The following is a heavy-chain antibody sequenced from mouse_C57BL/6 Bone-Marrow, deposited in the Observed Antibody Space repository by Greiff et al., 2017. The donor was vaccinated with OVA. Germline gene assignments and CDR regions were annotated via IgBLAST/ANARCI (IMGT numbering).Heavy chain of an antibody. V-gene: IGHV1-39*01. Sequence: EVQLQQSGPELVKPGASVKISCKASGYSFTDYNMNWVKQSNGKSLEWIGVINPNYGTTSYNQKFKGKATLTVAQSSSPAYMQRNSLTSEDSAVYYCAFYYGSSYRYFDVWGTGTTVTVSS. CDR1: GYSFTDYN. D-gene: IGHD1-1*01. CDR3: AFYYGSSYRYFDV. J-gene: IGHJ1*03. CDR2: INPNYGTT.